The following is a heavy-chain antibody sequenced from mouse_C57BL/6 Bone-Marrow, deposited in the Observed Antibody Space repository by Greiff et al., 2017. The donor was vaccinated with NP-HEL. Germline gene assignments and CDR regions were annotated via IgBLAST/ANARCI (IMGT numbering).Heavy chain of an antibody. CDR1: GYSITSGYY. D-gene: IGHD1-1*01. V-gene: IGHV3-6*01. Sequence: EVQLKESGPGLVKPSQSLSLTCSVTGYSITSGYYWNWIRQFPGNKLEWMGYISYDGSNNYNPSLKNRISITRDTSKNQFFLKLNSVTTEDTATYYCAILGDAMDYWGQGTSVTVSS. J-gene: IGHJ4*01. CDR2: ISYDGSN. CDR3: AILGDAMDY.